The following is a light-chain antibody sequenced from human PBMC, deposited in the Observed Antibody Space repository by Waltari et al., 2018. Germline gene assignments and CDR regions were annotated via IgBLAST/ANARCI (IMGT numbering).Light chain of an antibody. J-gene: IGKJ4*01. V-gene: IGKV3-20*01. CDR2: GTS. CDR1: QSVTRIS. CDR3: QQYDGEVVT. Sequence: ASQSVTRISLGGYQQKLGQAPRLLIYGTSSRATGIPDRVSGMWSGTDCTLTISRLEPEDFAVYYCQQYDGEVVTFGGGTKVEI.